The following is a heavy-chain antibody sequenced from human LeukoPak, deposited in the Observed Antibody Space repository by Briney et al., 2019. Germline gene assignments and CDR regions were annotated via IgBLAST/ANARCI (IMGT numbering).Heavy chain of an antibody. D-gene: IGHD3-10*01. CDR2: INHSGST. CDR1: GGSFSGYY. Sequence: SETLSLTCAVYGGSFSGYYWSWIRQPPGKGLEWIGEINHSGSTNYNPSLKSRVTISVDTSKNQFSLKLSSVTAADTAVYYCARGLTMASPRRYYYYYGMDVWGQGTTVTVSS. J-gene: IGHJ6*02. CDR3: ARGLTMASPRRYYYYYGMDV. V-gene: IGHV4-34*01.